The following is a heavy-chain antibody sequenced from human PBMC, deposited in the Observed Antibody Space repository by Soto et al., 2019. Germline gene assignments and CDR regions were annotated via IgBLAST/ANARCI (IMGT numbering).Heavy chain of an antibody. J-gene: IGHJ3*01. CDR2: INPLKVDT. V-gene: IGHV1-18*01. CDR1: GYTFSTYG. Sequence: QAQLVQSGGEMKKPGASVKVSCKASGYTFSTYGITWVRQAPGQGLDWMGWINPLKVDTKSAANFQDRVTMTTDTSTRTAYMELRSLRSDDTAVYYCARVKVPAAILGAFDLWGQGTLVTVSS. D-gene: IGHD2-2*02. CDR3: ARVKVPAAILGAFDL.